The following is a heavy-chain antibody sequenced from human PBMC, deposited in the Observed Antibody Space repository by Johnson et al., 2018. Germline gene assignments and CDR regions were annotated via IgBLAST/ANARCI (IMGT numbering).Heavy chain of an antibody. CDR3: SKDAVEMATTFQP. J-gene: IGHJ1*01. Sequence: VQLVESGGGVVQPGRSLRLSCAASGFTFSSYGMHWVRQAPGKGLEWVAVISYDGSNKYYAASVKGRFTISRDNSKNTLYLQMNSLRAEDTALNYCSKDAVEMATTFQPWGQGTLATASS. D-gene: IGHD5-24*01. CDR1: GFTFSSYG. V-gene: IGHV3-30*18. CDR2: ISYDGSNK.